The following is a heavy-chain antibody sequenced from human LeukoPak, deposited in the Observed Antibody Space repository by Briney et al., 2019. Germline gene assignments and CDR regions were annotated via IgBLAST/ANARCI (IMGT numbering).Heavy chain of an antibody. CDR2: ISSSSSYI. Sequence: GGSLRLSCAASGFTFSSYSMNWVRQAPGKGLEWVSSISSSSSYIYYTDSVKGRFTISRDNAKNSLYLQMNSLRAEDTAVYYCAAYSSGWSPYFDYWGQGTRVTVSS. D-gene: IGHD6-19*01. V-gene: IGHV3-21*04. CDR3: AAYSSGWSPYFDY. CDR1: GFTFSSYS. J-gene: IGHJ4*02.